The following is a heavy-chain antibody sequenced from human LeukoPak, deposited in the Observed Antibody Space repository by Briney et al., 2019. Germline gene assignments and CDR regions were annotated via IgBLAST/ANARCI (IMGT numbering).Heavy chain of an antibody. V-gene: IGHV4-39*02. D-gene: IGHD2-2*01. CDR2: IYYSGST. J-gene: IGHJ5*02. CDR1: GGSISSSSYY. Sequence: ETSETLSLTCTVSGGSISSSSYYWGWIRQPPGKGLEWIGSIYYSGSTYYNPSLKSRVTISVDTSKNQFSLKLSSVTAADTAVYYCARELALGYQNWFDPWGQGTLVTVSS. CDR3: ARELALGYQNWFDP.